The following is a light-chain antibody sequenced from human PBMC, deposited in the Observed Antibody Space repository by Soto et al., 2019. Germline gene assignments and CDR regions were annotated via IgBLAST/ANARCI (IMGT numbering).Light chain of an antibody. CDR1: SIDVGGYNY. Sequence: QSALTQPASVSGSPGQSITISCTGTSIDVGGYNYVSWYQHHPGKAPNLMIYDVSNRPSGVSNRFSGSKSGNTASLTISGLQAEDEADYYCSSYTSSSLYVFGTGTKVTVL. V-gene: IGLV2-14*03. CDR2: DVS. J-gene: IGLJ1*01. CDR3: SSYTSSSLYV.